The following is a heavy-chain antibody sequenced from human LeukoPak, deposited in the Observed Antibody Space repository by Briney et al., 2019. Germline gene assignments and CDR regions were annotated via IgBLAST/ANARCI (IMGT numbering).Heavy chain of an antibody. CDR2: ISYDGSNK. Sequence: GGSLRLSCAASGFTFSSYGMHWVRQAPGKGLEWVAVISYDGSNKYYADSVKGRFTISRDNSKNTLFLQMNSLRAEDTAVYYCAKGSMRGVINAYLDNWGQGTLVTVSA. V-gene: IGHV3-30*18. CDR3: AKGSMRGVINAYLDN. J-gene: IGHJ4*02. D-gene: IGHD3-10*01. CDR1: GFTFSSYG.